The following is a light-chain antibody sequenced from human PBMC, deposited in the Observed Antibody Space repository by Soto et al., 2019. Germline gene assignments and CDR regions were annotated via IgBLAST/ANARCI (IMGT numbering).Light chain of an antibody. J-gene: IGKJ4*01. CDR3: HQLGIQSPLT. CDR1: QGITNY. Sequence: DIQLTQSPSFLSASVGDRVTITCRASQGITNYVAWYQQKPGKAPNVLIYAAATLQSGVPSRFSGSGSGTEFTLTISSLQPEDFATYYWHQLGIQSPLTFGGGTKVEVK. V-gene: IGKV1-9*01. CDR2: AAA.